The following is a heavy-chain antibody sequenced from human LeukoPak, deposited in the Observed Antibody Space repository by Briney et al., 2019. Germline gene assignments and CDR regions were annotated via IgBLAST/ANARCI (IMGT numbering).Heavy chain of an antibody. V-gene: IGHV3-30-3*01. J-gene: IGHJ4*02. CDR1: GFTFSNYA. CDR3: ARGRNLVAISGYFDY. D-gene: IGHD3-22*01. Sequence: GGSLRLSCAASGFTFSNYAMDWVRQAPGKGLQWVATISYDGNNEYYADSVKGRFTISRDNSKNTLFLQLNSLRAEDTAVYYCARGRNLVAISGYFDYWGQGTLVTVSS. CDR2: ISYDGNNE.